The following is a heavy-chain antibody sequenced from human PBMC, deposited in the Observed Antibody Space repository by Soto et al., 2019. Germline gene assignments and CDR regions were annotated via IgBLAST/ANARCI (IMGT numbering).Heavy chain of an antibody. V-gene: IGHV3-48*02. CDR1: GFTFSSYS. J-gene: IGHJ5*02. D-gene: IGHD3-3*01. CDR3: AREGVATDGGFDP. CDR2: ISSSSSTI. Sequence: EVQLVESGGGLVQPGGSLRLSCAASGFTFSSYSMNWVRQAPGKGLEWVSYISSSSSTIYYADSVKGRFTISRDNAKNSLYLQMNSLRYEDTAVYYCAREGVATDGGFDPWGQGTLVTVSS.